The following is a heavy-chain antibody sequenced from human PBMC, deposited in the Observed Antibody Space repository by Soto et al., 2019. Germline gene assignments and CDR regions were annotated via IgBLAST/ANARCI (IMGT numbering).Heavy chain of an antibody. J-gene: IGHJ3*02. D-gene: IGHD3-9*01. CDR1: GFTFSSYS. V-gene: IGHV3-21*01. CDR3: ARDLLRYFDWLLYTPDAFDI. CDR2: ISSSSSYI. Sequence: EVQLVESGGGLVKPGGSLRLSCAASGFTFSSYSMNWVRQAPGKGLEWVSSISSSSSYIYYADSVKGRFTISRDNAKNSLSLQMTSLRAEDTAVYYCARDLLRYFDWLLYTPDAFDIWGQGTMVTVSS.